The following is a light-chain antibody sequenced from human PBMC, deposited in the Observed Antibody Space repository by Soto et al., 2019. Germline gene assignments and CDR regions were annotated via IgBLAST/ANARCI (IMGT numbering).Light chain of an antibody. CDR3: QHSSNWPPIT. CDR2: GAS. V-gene: IGKV3-11*01. CDR1: QSVSSN. J-gene: IGKJ5*01. Sequence: EIVLTQSPDALSLSPGEIATLSFRASQSVSSNLAWYQQKPGQSPRLLIYGASTRATGIPARFSGSGSGTDFTLTISSLEPEDFAVYYCQHSSNWPPITFGQGTRLEIK.